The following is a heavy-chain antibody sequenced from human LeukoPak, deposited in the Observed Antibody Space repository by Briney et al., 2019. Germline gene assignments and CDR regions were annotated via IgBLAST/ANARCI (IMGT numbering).Heavy chain of an antibody. J-gene: IGHJ5*02. CDR3: ARALERRQSDWFDP. Sequence: ASVKVSCKASGYTFTSYDINWVRQATGQGLEWMGWMNPNSGNTGYAQKFQGRVTMTRNTSISTAYMELSSLRSEDTAVYYCARALERRQSDWFDPWGQGTLVTVSS. D-gene: IGHD1-1*01. CDR2: MNPNSGNT. CDR1: GYTFTSYD. V-gene: IGHV1-8*01.